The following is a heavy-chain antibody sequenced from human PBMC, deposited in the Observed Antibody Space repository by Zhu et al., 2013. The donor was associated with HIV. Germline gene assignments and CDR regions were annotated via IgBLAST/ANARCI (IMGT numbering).Heavy chain of an antibody. CDR2: ISVYNGNT. CDR1: GGDFSNYA. J-gene: IGHJ3*02. CDR3: ARDLYSTSSRPFDI. Sequence: QVQLVQSGAEVKKPGSSVKISCQSSGGDFSNYAISWVRQAPGQGLEWMGWISVYNGNTKYAQKVQGRVTMTTDTSTSTAYMELRSLRSDDTAVYYCARDLYSTSSRPFDIWGQGTMVTVSS. D-gene: IGHD6-6*01. V-gene: IGHV1-18*01.